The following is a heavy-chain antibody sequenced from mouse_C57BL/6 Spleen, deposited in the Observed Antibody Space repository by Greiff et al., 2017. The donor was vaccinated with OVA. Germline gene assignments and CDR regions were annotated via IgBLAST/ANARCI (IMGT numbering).Heavy chain of an antibody. V-gene: IGHV1-55*01. CDR3: ARYDGYYPLAY. CDR1: GYTFTSYW. CDR2: IYPGSGSP. D-gene: IGHD2-3*01. Sequence: VQLQQPGAELVKPGASVKMSCKASGYTFTSYWITWVKQRPGQGLEWIGDIYPGSGSPNYNEKFKSKATLTVDKSASTDYMHLSSRTSEDAAVYYCARYDGYYPLAYWGQGTLVTVSA. J-gene: IGHJ3*01.